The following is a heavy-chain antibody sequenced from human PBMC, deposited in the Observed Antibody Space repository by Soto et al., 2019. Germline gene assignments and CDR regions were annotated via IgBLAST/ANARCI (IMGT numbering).Heavy chain of an antibody. D-gene: IGHD3-22*01. CDR3: ARDYYDSSGYPYYSDY. V-gene: IGHV3-33*01. CDR2: IWYDGSNK. CDR1: GFSFGSDG. Sequence: PGWSLSLFSAAPGFSFGSDGMHSVRQFTGKGLEWVSVIWYDGSNKYYADSVKGRFTISRDNSKNTLYLQMNSLRAEDTAVYYCARDYYDSSGYPYYSDYCGQETVVAVSS. J-gene: IGHJ4*02.